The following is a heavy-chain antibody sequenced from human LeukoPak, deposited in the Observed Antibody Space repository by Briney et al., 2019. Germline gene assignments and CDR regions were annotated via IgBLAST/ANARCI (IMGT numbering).Heavy chain of an antibody. J-gene: IGHJ4*02. CDR2: IYYSGGT. CDR3: ARERAAAQLVTFFDY. Sequence: SETLSLTCTVSGGSISSGGYYWSWIRQHPGKGLEWIGYIYYSGGTYYNPSLKSRVTISVDTSKNQFSLKLSSVTAADTAVYYCARERAAAQLVTFFDYWGQGTLVTVSS. V-gene: IGHV4-31*03. D-gene: IGHD6-6*01. CDR1: GGSISSGGYY.